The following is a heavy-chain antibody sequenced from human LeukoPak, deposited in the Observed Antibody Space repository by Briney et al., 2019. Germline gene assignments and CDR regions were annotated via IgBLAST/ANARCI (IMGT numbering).Heavy chain of an antibody. CDR3: AKDSGGGDCAFDY. D-gene: IGHD2-21*02. J-gene: IGHJ4*02. CDR2: TWNHGNDQ. Sequence: AGGSLRLSCAASGFTFSTYRMSWVRQAPGKGLEWVGFTWNHGNDQDYADSVKGRFTISRDNSKNTLYLQMNSLRAEDTAVYYCAKDSGGGDCAFDYWGQGTLVTVSS. V-gene: IGHV3-30*02. CDR1: GFTFSTYR.